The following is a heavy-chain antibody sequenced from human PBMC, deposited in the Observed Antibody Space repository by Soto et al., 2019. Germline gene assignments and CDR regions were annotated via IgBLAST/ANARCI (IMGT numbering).Heavy chain of an antibody. CDR3: ARHVRGSGYNYGESLYFDY. D-gene: IGHD5-18*01. J-gene: IGHJ4*02. CDR1: GGSMSSSICY. CDR2: VYYSGST. Sequence: SETLSITCTVSGGSMSSSICYWGWSRLPPAEWLEWIGSVYYSGSTYYSPSLESRVTISVDTSKNQFSLRLSSVTAADTAMYYCARHVRGSGYNYGESLYFDYWGQGALVTVSS. V-gene: IGHV4-39*01.